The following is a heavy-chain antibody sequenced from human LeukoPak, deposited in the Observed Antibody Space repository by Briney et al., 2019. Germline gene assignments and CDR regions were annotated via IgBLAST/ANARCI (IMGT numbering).Heavy chain of an antibody. CDR2: IYSGGDT. D-gene: IGHD6-19*01. V-gene: IGHV3-66*01. CDR3: AKERSLEIAVAGTIFDY. CDR1: GFTVSSNY. J-gene: IGHJ4*02. Sequence: GGSLRLSCAASGFTVSSNYMDWVRQAPWKGLEWVSVIYSGGDTYYADSVKGRFTISRDNSKNMIYLELSRLKAEDTAVYYCAKERSLEIAVAGTIFDYWGQGTLVTVSS.